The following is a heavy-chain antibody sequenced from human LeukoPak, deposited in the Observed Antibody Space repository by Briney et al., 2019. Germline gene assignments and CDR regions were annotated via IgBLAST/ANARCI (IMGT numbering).Heavy chain of an antibody. CDR1: GGSITSYS. CDR3: AREGSMTARPFVSIDY. Sequence: PSETLSLTCTVSGGSITSYSWSWIRQPAGKGLEWVGRIHTSGNTAYNRSLQSRVTMSVDTSKNQFSLKVTSVTAADTAVYYCAREGSMTARPFVSIDYWGQGTLVTVSS. J-gene: IGHJ4*02. CDR2: IHTSGNT. V-gene: IGHV4-4*07. D-gene: IGHD6-6*01.